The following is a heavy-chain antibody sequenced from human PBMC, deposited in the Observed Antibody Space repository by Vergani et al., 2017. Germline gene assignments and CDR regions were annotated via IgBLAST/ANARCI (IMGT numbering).Heavy chain of an antibody. CDR2: ISYDGNKK. V-gene: IGHV3-30*03. D-gene: IGHD1-1*01. J-gene: IGHJ6*03. CDR1: GFPFSDYG. Sequence: QVQSVESGGGEVQPGRSLRLSCSAAGFPFSDYGVHWVRQAPGKGLEWVSVISYDGNKKNYADSVKGRFTISRDNSKNTLYLEMNALRAEDTAVYYCARDFLTRVTTLDYYYMGVWSEGTTVTVSS. CDR3: ARDFLTRVTTLDYYYMGV.